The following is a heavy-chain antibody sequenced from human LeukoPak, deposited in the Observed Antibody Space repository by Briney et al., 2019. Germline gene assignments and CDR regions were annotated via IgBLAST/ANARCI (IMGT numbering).Heavy chain of an antibody. CDR3: ARLGYHFGQGDY. CDR1: GYSFSTYW. V-gene: IGHV5-51*01. J-gene: IGHJ4*02. Sequence: GESLKISCQGSGYSFSTYWIGWVRQMPGKGLEWMGIIYPGDSNTKYSPSVQGQVTISVDKSISIAYLQWSSLRASDSALYYCARLGYHFGQGDYWGQGTLVTVSS. D-gene: IGHD5-18*01. CDR2: IYPGDSNT.